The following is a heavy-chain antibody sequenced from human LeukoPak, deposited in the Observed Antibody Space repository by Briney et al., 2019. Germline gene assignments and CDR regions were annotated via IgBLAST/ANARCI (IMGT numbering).Heavy chain of an antibody. CDR1: GYTFTGYY. J-gene: IGHJ4*02. Sequence: ASVKVSCKASGYTFTGYYMHWVRQAPGQGLEWMGRINPNSGGTNHAQKFQGRVTMTRDTSISTAYMELSRLRSDDTAVYYCARGVRGYYDSSGQYRGPLFYWGQGTLVTVSS. CDR3: ARGVRGYYDSSGQYRGPLFY. V-gene: IGHV1-2*06. CDR2: INPNSGGT. D-gene: IGHD3-22*01.